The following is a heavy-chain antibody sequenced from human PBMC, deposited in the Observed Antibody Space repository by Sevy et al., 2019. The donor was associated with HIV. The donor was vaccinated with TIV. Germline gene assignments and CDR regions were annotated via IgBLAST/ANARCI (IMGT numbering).Heavy chain of an antibody. D-gene: IGHD1-1*01. CDR3: ALERLSSDVAEYFQN. CDR2: ISYHGRDK. V-gene: IGHV3-30*03. CDR1: GIIFTSSG. Sequence: GGSLRLSCVVSGIIFTSSGMHWVRQAPGKGLEWVAVISYHGRDKFYADSVKGRFTISRDNFQNSLYLQLNSLRPEDTAVYYCALERLSSDVAEYFQNWGQGTLVTVSS. J-gene: IGHJ1*01.